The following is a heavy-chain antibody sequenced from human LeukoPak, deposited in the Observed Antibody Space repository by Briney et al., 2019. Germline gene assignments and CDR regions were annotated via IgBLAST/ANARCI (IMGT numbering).Heavy chain of an antibody. V-gene: IGHV3-7*05. D-gene: IGHD3-10*01. CDR1: GFILSSYW. J-gene: IGHJ4*02. CDR3: VRDYYSGY. CDR2: IKQDGSET. Sequence: GGSLRLSCAPSGFILSSYWMSWVRQAPGKGLEWMAKIKQDGSETYYVDSVKGRFTISRDNAKNSVYLQMNSPRAEDTAVYYCVRDYYSGYWGQGTLVTLSS.